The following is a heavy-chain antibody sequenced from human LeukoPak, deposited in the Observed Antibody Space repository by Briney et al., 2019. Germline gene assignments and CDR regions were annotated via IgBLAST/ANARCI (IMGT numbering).Heavy chain of an antibody. V-gene: IGHV3-53*01. Sequence: GGSLRLSCAVSGFTVSSNYMTWVRQAPGKELEWVSVIYSGGTTYYADPVKGRFTISRDNSKNTLYLQMNSLRAEDTAVYYCARERPPRGPFDYWGQGTLVTVS. CDR2: IYSGGTT. J-gene: IGHJ4*02. CDR3: ARERPPRGPFDY. D-gene: IGHD3-10*01. CDR1: GFTVSSNY.